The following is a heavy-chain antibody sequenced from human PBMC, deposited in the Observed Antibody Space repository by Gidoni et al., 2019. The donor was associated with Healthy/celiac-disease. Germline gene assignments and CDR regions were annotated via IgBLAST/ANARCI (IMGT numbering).Heavy chain of an antibody. CDR1: GFTFGDYA. J-gene: IGHJ4*02. CDR2: IRSKAYGGTT. CDR3: TRDGRWLQLNDCDY. D-gene: IGHD5-12*01. Sequence: EVQLVESGGGLVQPGRSRRLSCTASGFTFGDYAMSWFRQAPGKGLEWVGFIRSKAYGGTTEYAASVKGRFTISRDDSKSIAYLQMNSLKTEDTAVYYCTRDGRWLQLNDCDYWGQGTLVTVSS. V-gene: IGHV3-49*03.